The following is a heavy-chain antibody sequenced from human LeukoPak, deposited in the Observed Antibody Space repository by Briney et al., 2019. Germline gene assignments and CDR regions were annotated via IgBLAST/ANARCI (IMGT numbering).Heavy chain of an antibody. CDR1: GGSFSGYY. D-gene: IGHD4-17*01. CDR3: ARGTDYAEVDY. CDR2: INHSGST. Sequence: SETLSLTCAVYGGSFSGYYWSWIRQPPGKGLEWIGEINHSGSTNYNPSLKSRVTISVDTSKNQFSLKLSSVTAADTAVYYCARGTDYAEVDYCGQGTTVTVSS. V-gene: IGHV4-34*01. J-gene: IGHJ4*03.